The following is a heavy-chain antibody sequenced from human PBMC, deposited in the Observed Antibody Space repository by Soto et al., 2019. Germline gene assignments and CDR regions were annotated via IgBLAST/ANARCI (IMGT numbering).Heavy chain of an antibody. D-gene: IGHD5-12*01. CDR3: AREGVAPYYYYGMDV. CDR2: ISTYNGDT. J-gene: IGHJ6*02. V-gene: IGHV1-18*01. CDR1: GYTFTRSG. Sequence: QVQLVQSGAEVKKPGASVKVSCKASGYTFTRSGISWVRQAPGQGLEWMGWISTYNGDTNYAQTFQGRVTMTTDTSTSTVHMDVRSLRSDDTAGYYCAREGVAPYYYYGMDVWGQGNPVTVSS.